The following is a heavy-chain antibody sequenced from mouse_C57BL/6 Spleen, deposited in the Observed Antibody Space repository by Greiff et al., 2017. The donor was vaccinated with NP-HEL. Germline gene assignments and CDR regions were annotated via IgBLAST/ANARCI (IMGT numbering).Heavy chain of an antibody. J-gene: IGHJ1*03. V-gene: IGHV3-6*01. Sequence: EVKLMESGPGLVKPSQSLSLTCSVTGYSITSGYYWNWIRQFPGNKLEWMGYISYDGSNNYNPSLQNRISITRDTSKNQFFLKLNSVTTEDTATYYCARDRVDYYGSSYKNFDVWGTGTTVTVSS. D-gene: IGHD1-1*01. CDR2: ISYDGSN. CDR3: ARDRVDYYGSSYKNFDV. CDR1: GYSITSGYY.